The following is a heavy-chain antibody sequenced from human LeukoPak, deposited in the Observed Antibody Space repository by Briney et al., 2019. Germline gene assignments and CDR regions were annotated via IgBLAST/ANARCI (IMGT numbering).Heavy chain of an antibody. CDR3: AREGFYDSSGYSPHYYYYMDV. J-gene: IGHJ6*03. V-gene: IGHV1-2*02. CDR1: GYTYTGYY. D-gene: IGHD3-22*01. CDR2: INPNSGGT. Sequence: ASVKVSCKASGYTYTGYYMHWVRQAPGQGLEWMGWINPNSGGTNYAQKFQGRVTMTRDTSISTAYMELSRLRSDDTAVYYCAREGFYDSSGYSPHYYYYMDVWGKGTTVTISS.